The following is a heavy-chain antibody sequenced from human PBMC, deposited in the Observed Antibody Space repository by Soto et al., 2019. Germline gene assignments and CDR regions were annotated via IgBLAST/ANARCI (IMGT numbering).Heavy chain of an antibody. Sequence: GGSLRLSCAISGFTFSSYWMTWVRQAPGRGLEWVANINRDGSQKYYVDSLKGRFTISRDNAKNSLYLQMNSLRAEDTAVYFCARDDTIFGVGRIDYWGQGTLVTVSS. CDR2: INRDGSQK. D-gene: IGHD3-3*01. V-gene: IGHV3-7*01. CDR1: GFTFSSYW. CDR3: ARDDTIFGVGRIDY. J-gene: IGHJ4*02.